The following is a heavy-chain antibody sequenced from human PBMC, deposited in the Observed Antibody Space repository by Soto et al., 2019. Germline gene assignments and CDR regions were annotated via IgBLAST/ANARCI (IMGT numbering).Heavy chain of an antibody. CDR1: GFTFSSYE. CDR3: ASIPYCYGQPPDY. D-gene: IGHD5-18*01. Sequence: GGSLRLSCAASGFTFSSYEMNWVRQAPGKGLEWVSYISSSGSTIYYADSVKGRFTISRDNAKNSLYLQMNSLRAEDTAVYYCASIPYCYGQPPDYWGQGTLVTVSS. V-gene: IGHV3-48*03. J-gene: IGHJ4*02. CDR2: ISSSGSTI.